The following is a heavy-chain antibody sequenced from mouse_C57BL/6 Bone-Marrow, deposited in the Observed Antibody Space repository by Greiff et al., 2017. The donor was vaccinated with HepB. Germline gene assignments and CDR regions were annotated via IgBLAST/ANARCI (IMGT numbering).Heavy chain of an antibody. CDR1: GYSITSGYD. J-gene: IGHJ1*03. V-gene: IGHV3-1*01. Sequence: EVHLVESGPGMVKPSQSLSLTCTVTGYSITSGYDWHWIRHFPGNKLEWMGYISYSGSTNYNPSLKSRISITHDTSKNHFFLKLNSVTTDDTATYYCARESLYYGSSYWYFDVWGTGTTVTVSS. CDR2: ISYSGST. CDR3: ARESLYYGSSYWYFDV. D-gene: IGHD1-1*01.